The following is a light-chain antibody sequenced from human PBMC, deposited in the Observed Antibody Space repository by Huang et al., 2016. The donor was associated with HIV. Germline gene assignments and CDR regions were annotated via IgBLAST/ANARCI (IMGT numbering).Light chain of an antibody. J-gene: IGKJ3*01. CDR2: DAS. CDR3: QQYDDLPLT. Sequence: DIQMTQSPSSLSASVGDRVTITCQASQSISNSLNWYQQKPGKAPNLLIYDASKWPAGVPSRFSGSGSGTEFTFTINSLQPGDVATYSCQQYDDLPLTFGPGTRVDIK. V-gene: IGKV1-33*01. CDR1: QSISNS.